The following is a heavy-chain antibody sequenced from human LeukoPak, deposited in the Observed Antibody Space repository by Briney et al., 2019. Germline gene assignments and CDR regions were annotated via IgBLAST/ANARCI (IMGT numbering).Heavy chain of an antibody. J-gene: IGHJ4*02. V-gene: IGHV3-43*02. CDR1: GFMFHDYA. Sequence: GGFLRLSCAAPGFMFHDYAIHWVRQAPGKGLEWVSLISGDGGSTFYADCVKGRFTISRDNSKNSLYLQMNSLRSDDTALYYCARESESSGWYDYWGQGTLVTVSS. CDR2: ISGDGGST. CDR3: ARESESSGWYDY. D-gene: IGHD6-19*01.